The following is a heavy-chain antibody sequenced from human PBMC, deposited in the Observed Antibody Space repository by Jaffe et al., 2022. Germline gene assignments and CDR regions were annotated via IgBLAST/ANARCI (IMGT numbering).Heavy chain of an antibody. CDR1: GDSVSSETAA. D-gene: IGHD1-26*01. Sequence: QVQLQQSGPGLVKPSQTLSLTCAIFGDSVSSETAAWNWIRQSPSRGLEWLGRTYYRSKWSYDYALSVKSRIIISPDTSKNQFSLQLSSVTPEDTAVYYCARDPGWARSAFDIWGQETMVTVSS. V-gene: IGHV6-1*01. CDR3: ARDPGWARSAFDI. J-gene: IGHJ3*02. CDR2: TYYRSKWSY.